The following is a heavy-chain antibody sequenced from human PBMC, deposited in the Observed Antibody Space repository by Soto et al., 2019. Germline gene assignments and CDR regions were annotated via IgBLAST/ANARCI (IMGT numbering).Heavy chain of an antibody. CDR2: IYPGDSDT. D-gene: IGHD6-19*01. J-gene: IGHJ6*02. Sequence: GESLKISCKGSGYSFTSYWIGWVRQMPGKGLEWMGIIYPGDSDTRYSPSFQGQVTISADKSISTAYLQWSSLKASDTAMYYCARHLGGAAAEPVAGTGAHRRRYYYYGMDVWGQGTTVTVSS. CDR1: GYSFTSYW. CDR3: ARHLGGAAAEPVAGTGAHRRRYYYYGMDV. V-gene: IGHV5-51*01.